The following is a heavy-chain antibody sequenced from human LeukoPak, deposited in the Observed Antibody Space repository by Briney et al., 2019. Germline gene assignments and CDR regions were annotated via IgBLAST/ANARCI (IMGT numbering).Heavy chain of an antibody. V-gene: IGHV3-7*01. CDR2: IKQDGSEK. D-gene: IGHD2-2*03. J-gene: IGHJ5*02. CDR1: GFTLTSYW. CDR3: ARDPGYCSSTSCLNWFDP. Sequence: GGPLRLSCAASGFTLTSYWMSWVRQAPGKGLEWVANIKQDGSEKYYVDSVKGRFTISRDNAKNSLYLQMNSLRAEDTAVYYCARDPGYCSSTSCLNWFDPWGQGTLVTVSS.